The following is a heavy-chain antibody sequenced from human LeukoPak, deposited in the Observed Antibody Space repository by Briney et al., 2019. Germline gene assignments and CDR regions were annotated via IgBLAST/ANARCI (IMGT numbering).Heavy chain of an antibody. J-gene: IGHJ4*02. V-gene: IGHV1-18*01. D-gene: IGHD2-8*02. CDR3: ARLSETPAFYPGGRYLYLAY. Sequence: ASVKVSCKASGYTFSNYGISWVRQAPGRGLEWMGWISNYDGRRNYAQNFQGRLTMTTDTSTSTAYMELSSLKSEDTAVYYCARLSETPAFYPGGRYLYLAYWGQGAQVTVSS. CDR1: GYTFSNYG. CDR2: ISNYDGRR.